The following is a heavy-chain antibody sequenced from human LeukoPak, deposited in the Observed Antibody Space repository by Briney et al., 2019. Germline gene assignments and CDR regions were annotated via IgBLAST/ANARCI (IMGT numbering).Heavy chain of an antibody. J-gene: IGHJ5*02. V-gene: IGHV4-59*08. Sequence: SETLSLTCTVSGASISTYYWSWIRQPPGKGLEWMGYIYYSGSTNYNPSLKSRVTISVDTSKNQFSLKLNSVTAADTAVYYCARRISSSLNWFDPWGQGTLVTVSS. D-gene: IGHD6-13*01. CDR3: ARRISSSLNWFDP. CDR1: GASISTYY. CDR2: IYYSGST.